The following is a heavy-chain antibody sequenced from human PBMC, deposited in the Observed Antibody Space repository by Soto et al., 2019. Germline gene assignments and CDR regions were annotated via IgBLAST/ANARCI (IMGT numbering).Heavy chain of an antibody. CDR2: ISHSGGTT. V-gene: IGHV3-23*01. D-gene: IGHD1-1*01. CDR1: GFTFNNYA. CDR3: AKGRGKNWNFDY. J-gene: IGHJ4*02. Sequence: EVQLLESGGGSVQPGGSMRLSCAASGFTFNNYAMHWVRRPPGKGLEWVSSISHSGGTTYYADSVKGRFSISRHSLAGTLYLQMNSLRAEDTALYYCAKGRGKNWNFDYWGQGTLVTVSP.